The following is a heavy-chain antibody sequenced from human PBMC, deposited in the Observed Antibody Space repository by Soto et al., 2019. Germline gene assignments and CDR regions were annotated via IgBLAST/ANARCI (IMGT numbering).Heavy chain of an antibody. CDR2: IYHSGTT. D-gene: IGHD3-3*01. CDR1: GGSIGSSAFY. Sequence: SETLSLTCTVSGGSIGSSAFYWGWIRQPPGKGLEWIGSIYHSGTTYYNPSLTSRVSISVDASKNQFSLKLSSVTAADTAVYYCTTGLTIFGVVISSGDYWGQGILVTVSS. V-gene: IGHV4-39*01. CDR3: TTGLTIFGVVISSGDY. J-gene: IGHJ4*02.